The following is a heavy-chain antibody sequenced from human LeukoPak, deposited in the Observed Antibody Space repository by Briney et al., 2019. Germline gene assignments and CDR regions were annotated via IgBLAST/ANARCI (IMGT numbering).Heavy chain of an antibody. CDR2: VFYSGST. D-gene: IGHD3-22*01. CDR3: ARGKYYYDSSIYHYAQFDY. CDR1: GGSINSYY. J-gene: IGHJ4*02. Sequence: KPSETLSLTCTVSGGSINSYYWSWIRQTPGKGLEWIGYVFYSGSTKYNPSLGSRVTISVDTSKNQFSLKLYSVTAADTAVYYCARGKYYYDSSIYHYAQFDYWGQGSLVTVSS. V-gene: IGHV4-59*01.